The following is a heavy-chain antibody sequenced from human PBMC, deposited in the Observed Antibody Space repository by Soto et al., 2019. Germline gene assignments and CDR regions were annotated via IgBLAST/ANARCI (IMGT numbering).Heavy chain of an antibody. V-gene: IGHV4-39*01. CDR3: ASLSVITGTWYYNGMEV. CDR1: GGSISSSSYY. Sequence: SETLSLTCTVSGGSISSSSYYWGWIRQPPGKGLEWIGRVYYSGSTYYNPSLTSRVTISVGTSKNQFSLRLSSGTAADTAVYYCASLSVITGTWYYNGMEVWGQGXTV. J-gene: IGHJ6*02. CDR2: VYYSGST. D-gene: IGHD1-20*01.